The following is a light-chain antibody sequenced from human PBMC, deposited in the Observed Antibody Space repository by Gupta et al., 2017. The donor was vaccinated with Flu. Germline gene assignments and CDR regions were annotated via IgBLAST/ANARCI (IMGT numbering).Light chain of an antibody. J-gene: IGLJ3*02. CDR1: SSYIGSDT. CDR3: AAWDDTLNGPV. Sequence: QSMLTQPPSASGTPGQRVTISCSTSSSYIGSDTVNWSQHVPGTAPKLLIYNNSQRPSGVPDRFSGSKSGASASLAITGLQSEDEADYYCAAWDDTLNGPVFGGGTKLTVL. V-gene: IGLV1-44*01. CDR2: NNS.